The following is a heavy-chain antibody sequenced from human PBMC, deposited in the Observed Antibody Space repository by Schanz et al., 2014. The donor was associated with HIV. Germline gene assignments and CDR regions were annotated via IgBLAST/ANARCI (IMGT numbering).Heavy chain of an antibody. D-gene: IGHD2-2*01. CDR2: INPSSGGT. Sequence: VQLVQSGAEVKEPGASVKVSCKASGYNFTGYYMHWVRQAPGQGLEWMGWINPSSGGTNYAQKFQGRVTITADESTSTAYMELSSLRSEDTAVYYCARDLSLASSTPTLAFDIWGQGTMVTVSS. CDR3: ARDLSLASSTPTLAFDI. V-gene: IGHV1-2*02. CDR1: GYNFTGYY. J-gene: IGHJ3*02.